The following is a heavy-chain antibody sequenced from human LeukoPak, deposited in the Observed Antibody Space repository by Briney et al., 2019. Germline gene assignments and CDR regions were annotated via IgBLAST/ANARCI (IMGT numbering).Heavy chain of an antibody. Sequence: ASVKVSCKASGYTFSGYYVQWVRQAPGQGLEWMGWINPNSGGTDYAQKFQGRVTMTRGTSISTAYMELSRLRSDDTAVYYCASGDRVTMLRGGNIGYFDYWGQGTLVTVSS. CDR2: INPNSGGT. CDR1: GYTFSGYY. J-gene: IGHJ4*02. CDR3: ASGDRVTMLRGGNIGYFDY. D-gene: IGHD3-10*01. V-gene: IGHV1-2*02.